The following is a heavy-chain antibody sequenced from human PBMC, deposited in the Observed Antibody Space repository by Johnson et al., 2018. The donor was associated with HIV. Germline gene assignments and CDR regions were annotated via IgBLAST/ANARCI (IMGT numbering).Heavy chain of an antibody. Sequence: VQLVESGGGLVQPGGSLRLSCAASGFTVSSNYMSWVRQAPGKGLEWVSAISGSGGSTYYADSVRGRFTISRDNSKNMLFLQMSSLKTEDTAVYYCTTAELGWTGLGAFDIWGQGTMVTVSS. J-gene: IGHJ3*02. CDR2: ISGSGGST. CDR3: TTAELGWTGLGAFDI. V-gene: IGHV3-23*04. CDR1: GFTVSSNY. D-gene: IGHD3/OR15-3a*01.